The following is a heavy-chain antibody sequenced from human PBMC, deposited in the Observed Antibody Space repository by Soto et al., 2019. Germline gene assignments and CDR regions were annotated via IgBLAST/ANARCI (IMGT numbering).Heavy chain of an antibody. D-gene: IGHD2-8*01. CDR1: GGSVSSGSYY. CDR3: ARDTRKDIVLMVYASDGMDV. Sequence: PAETLSLICTVSGGSVSSGSYYWSWIRQPPGKGLEWIGYIYYSGSTNYNPSLKSRVTISVDTSKNQFSLKLSSVTAADTAVYYCARDTRKDIVLMVYASDGMDVWGQGTTVTVSS. CDR2: IYYSGST. V-gene: IGHV4-61*01. J-gene: IGHJ6*02.